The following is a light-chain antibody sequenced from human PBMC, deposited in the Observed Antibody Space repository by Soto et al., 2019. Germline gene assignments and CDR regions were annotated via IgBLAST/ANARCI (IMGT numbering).Light chain of an antibody. J-gene: IGKJ1*01. V-gene: IGKV1-5*01. CDR1: QSISSW. Sequence: DIQMTQSPSTLSASVVDRVTITCRASQSISSWLAWYQQKPGKAPKLLIYDASSLESGVPSRFSGSGSGTDFTLTISSLQPEDFATYYCQQSYSTLWTCGQGTKGDIK. CDR3: QQSYSTLWT. CDR2: DAS.